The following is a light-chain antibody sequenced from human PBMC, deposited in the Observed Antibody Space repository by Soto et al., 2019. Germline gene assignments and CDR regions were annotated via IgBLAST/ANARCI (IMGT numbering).Light chain of an antibody. CDR1: QSISNC. V-gene: IGKV1-39*01. CDR3: QESYTTPLT. CDR2: SAS. J-gene: IGKJ4*01. Sequence: DVQMTQSPSSLSASIGDRVTVTCRASQSISNCLNWYQHKPGHAPKILIHSASTLESGVPSRFSAGGSGTEFNFTISSLQREDSATYYCQESYTTPLTFGGGTKVEIK.